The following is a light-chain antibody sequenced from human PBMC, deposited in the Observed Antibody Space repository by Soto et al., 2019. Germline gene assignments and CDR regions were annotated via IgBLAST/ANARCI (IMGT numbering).Light chain of an antibody. CDR2: RNN. CDR3: AAWDDSLSGFYV. J-gene: IGLJ1*01. V-gene: IGLV1-47*01. CDR1: SSNIGSNY. Sequence: QSALTQPPSASGTPGQRVTISCSGSSSNIGSNYVYWYQQLPGTAPKLLIYRNNQRPSGVPDRFSGSKSGTSASLAISGLRSEDEADYYCAAWDDSLSGFYVFGTGPKVTVL.